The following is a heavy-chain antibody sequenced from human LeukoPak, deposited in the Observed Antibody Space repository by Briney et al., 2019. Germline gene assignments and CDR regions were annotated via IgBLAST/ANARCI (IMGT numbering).Heavy chain of an antibody. CDR3: ARVSARYSSVLGIYYYYYMDV. CDR1: GCSISSSSYY. D-gene: IGHD6-19*01. J-gene: IGHJ6*03. V-gene: IGHV4-39*07. Sequence: SETLSLTCTVSGCSISSSSYYWGWLPQPPGKGLEWIRSIYRSRSTYYNPTLKSRITISVDTSKNQFSLYLTSVTAADTAVYYCARVSARYSSVLGIYYYYYMDVWGKGTTVTVSS. CDR2: IYRSRST.